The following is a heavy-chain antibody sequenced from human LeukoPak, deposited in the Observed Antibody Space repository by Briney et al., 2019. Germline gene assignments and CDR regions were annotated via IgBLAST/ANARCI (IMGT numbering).Heavy chain of an antibody. V-gene: IGHV4-61*02. D-gene: IGHD3-22*01. J-gene: IGHJ4*02. CDR2: IYTSGSS. CDR1: GGSISSGSYY. CDR3: ARVAGYYNDY. Sequence: PSETLSLTCTVSGGSISSGSYYWSWLRQPAGKGLEWIGRIYTSGSSNDNPSLKSRVTISVHTSKNQFSLKLSSGIAADTAVYYCARVAGYYNDYWGQGTLVTVSS.